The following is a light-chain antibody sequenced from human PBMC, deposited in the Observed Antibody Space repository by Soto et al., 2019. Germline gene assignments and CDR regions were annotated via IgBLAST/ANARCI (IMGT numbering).Light chain of an antibody. V-gene: IGLV2-11*01. CDR1: SSDVGGYKY. CDR2: DVT. CDR3: WSYAGSYTYV. Sequence: QSALTQPRSVSGSPGQSVTISCTGSSSDVGGYKYVSWYQQHPGKAPKLLIYDVTKRPSGVPDRFSGSKSGNTASLTISGLQAEDEAEYYCWSYAGSYTYVFGTGTKLTVL. J-gene: IGLJ1*01.